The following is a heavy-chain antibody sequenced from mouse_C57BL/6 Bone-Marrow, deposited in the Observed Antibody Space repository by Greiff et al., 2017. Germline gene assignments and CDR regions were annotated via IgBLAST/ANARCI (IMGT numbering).Heavy chain of an antibody. CDR3: ARVVYYYGSSFDY. Sequence: EVKLVESGGGLVKPGGSLKLSCAASGFTFSSYAMSWVRQTPEKRLEWVATISAGGSYTYYPDNVKGRFTISRDNAKNNLYLQMSHLKSEDTAMYYCARVVYYYGSSFDYWGQGTTLTVSS. J-gene: IGHJ2*01. D-gene: IGHD1-1*01. CDR2: ISAGGSYT. V-gene: IGHV5-4*03. CDR1: GFTFSSYA.